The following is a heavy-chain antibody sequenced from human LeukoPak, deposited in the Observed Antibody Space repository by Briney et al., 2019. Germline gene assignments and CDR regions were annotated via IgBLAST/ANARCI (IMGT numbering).Heavy chain of an antibody. CDR1: GGSFSGYY. V-gene: IGHV4-34*01. CDR2: INHSGST. J-gene: IGHJ2*01. Sequence: SQTLSLTCAVYGGSFSGYYWSWIRQPPGKGLGWIGEINHSGSTNSNPSLKSRVPISVATSKNQLSLKLSSVTAADTAVYCCASRKLGYCSSSSCYWRYCYFDLWGRGTLVTVSS. CDR3: ASRKLGYCSSSSCYWRYCYFDL. D-gene: IGHD2-2*03.